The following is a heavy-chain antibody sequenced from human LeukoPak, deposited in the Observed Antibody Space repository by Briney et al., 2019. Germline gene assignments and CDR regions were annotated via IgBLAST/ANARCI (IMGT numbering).Heavy chain of an antibody. CDR2: IRQDGSDK. J-gene: IGHJ4*02. V-gene: IGHV3-7*03. CDR1: GFTFNSYW. D-gene: IGHD6-13*01. Sequence: GGSLRLSCAASGFTFNSYWMSWVRQAPEKGPEWLANIRQDGSDKQYVDSVKGRFTVSRDNAKNSLYLQMNSLRAEDTALYYCTKDVTAGGLDYWGQGTLVIVSS. CDR3: TKDVTAGGLDY.